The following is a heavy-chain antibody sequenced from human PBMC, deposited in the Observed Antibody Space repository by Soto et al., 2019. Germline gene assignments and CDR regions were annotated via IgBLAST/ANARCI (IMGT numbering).Heavy chain of an antibody. D-gene: IGHD2-2*01. J-gene: IGHJ6*02. CDR3: ARDCSSTSCYPKFNYYYYGMDV. CDR2: ITPIFGTA. CDR1: GGTFSSYA. V-gene: IGHV1-69*13. Sequence: SVKVSCKASGGTFSSYAISWVRQAPGQGLEWMGGITPIFGTANYAQKFQGRVTITADESTSTAYMELSSLRSEDTAVYYCARDCSSTSCYPKFNYYYYGMDVWGQGATVTVSS.